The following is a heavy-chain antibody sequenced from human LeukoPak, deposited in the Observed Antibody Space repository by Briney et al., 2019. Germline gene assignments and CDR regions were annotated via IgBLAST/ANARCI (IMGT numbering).Heavy chain of an antibody. CDR3: ARVEQWRLGGAFDI. J-gene: IGHJ3*02. CDR1: GYTFTSYG. CDR2: ISAYNGNT. V-gene: IGHV1-18*01. Sequence: ASVKLSCTASGYTFTSYGISWGRQAPGQALGWMGWISAYNGNTNYAQKLQGRGTMTTDTSTSTAYMELRSLRSDDTAVYYCARVEQWRLGGAFDIWGQGTMVTVSS. D-gene: IGHD6-19*01.